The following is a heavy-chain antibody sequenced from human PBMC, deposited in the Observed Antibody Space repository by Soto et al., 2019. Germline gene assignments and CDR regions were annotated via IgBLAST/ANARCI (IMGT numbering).Heavy chain of an antibody. J-gene: IGHJ4*02. CDR2: IYYSGST. CDR3: AKSVYSYGEYFDY. CDR1: GGSISSGDYY. D-gene: IGHD5-18*01. Sequence: PSETLSLTCTVSGGSISSGDYYWSWIRQPPGKGLEWIGYIYYSGSTYYNPSLKSRVTISVDTSKNQFSLKLSSVTAADTAVYYCAKSVYSYGEYFDYWGQGTLVTVSS. V-gene: IGHV4-30-4*01.